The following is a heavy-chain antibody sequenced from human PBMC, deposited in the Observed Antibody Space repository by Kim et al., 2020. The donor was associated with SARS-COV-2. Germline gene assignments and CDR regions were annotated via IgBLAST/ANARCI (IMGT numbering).Heavy chain of an antibody. CDR3: TKGGGHY. CDR2: ISGSGDHT. V-gene: IGHV3-23*01. J-gene: IGHJ4*02. Sequence: GGSLRLSCAASGDIFASTGMDWVRQSPGKGLEWLSTISGSGDHTYYADSVKGRFTISRDNPKNLLYLQMNSLRADDTAMYYCTKGGGHYWGRGTLVTVSS. D-gene: IGHD3-16*01. CDR1: GDIFASTG.